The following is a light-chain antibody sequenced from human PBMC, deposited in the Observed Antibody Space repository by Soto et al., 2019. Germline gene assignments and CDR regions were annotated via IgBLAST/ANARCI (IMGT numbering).Light chain of an antibody. J-gene: IGKJ4*01. CDR2: DAS. Sequence: EIVLTQSPGTLSLSPGERATLSCGASQSVGNNYLVWYQQKRGQAPRFLIYDASSRATGIPDRFTGSGSGTEFTLTISRLEPEDFAVYYCQQYGSSPLTFGGGTKVEIK. CDR3: QQYGSSPLT. CDR1: QSVGNNY. V-gene: IGKV3-20*01.